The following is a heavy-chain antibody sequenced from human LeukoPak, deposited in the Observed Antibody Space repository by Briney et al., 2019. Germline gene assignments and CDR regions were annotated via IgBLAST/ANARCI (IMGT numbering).Heavy chain of an antibody. CDR3: ARDSTMGGGNWFDP. Sequence: SETLSLTCTVSGGSISSSSYYWGWIRQPPGRGLEWIGEIYQSGSTNYNPSLKSRVTISVDKSRNQFSLKLYSVTAADTAVCYCARDSTMGGGNWFDPWGQGTLVTVSS. CDR2: IYQSGST. D-gene: IGHD3-16*01. J-gene: IGHJ5*02. V-gene: IGHV4-39*07. CDR1: GGSISSSSYY.